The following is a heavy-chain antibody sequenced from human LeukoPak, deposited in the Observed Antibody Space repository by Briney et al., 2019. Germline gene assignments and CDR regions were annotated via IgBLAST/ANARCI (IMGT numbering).Heavy chain of an antibody. V-gene: IGHV4-39*01. CDR3: ARLPILVCGGDCYSWVFDY. J-gene: IGHJ4*02. D-gene: IGHD2-21*02. CDR2: IYYSGST. CDR1: GGSISSSSYY. Sequence: PSETLSLTCTVPGGSISSSSYYWGWIRQPPGKGLEWIGSIYYSGSTYYNPSLKSRVTISVDTSKNQFSLKLSSVTAADTAVYYCARLPILVCGGDCYSWVFDYWGQGTLVTVSS.